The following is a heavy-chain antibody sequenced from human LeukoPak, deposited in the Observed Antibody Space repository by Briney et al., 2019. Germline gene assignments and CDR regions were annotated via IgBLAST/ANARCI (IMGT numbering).Heavy chain of an antibody. J-gene: IGHJ5*02. CDR3: ARCPRYYYDSSGSYGDWFDP. CDR1: GYTFTSYG. Sequence: ASVKVSCKASGYTFTSYGISWVRQAPGQGLEWMGWISAYNGNTNYAQKPQGRVTMTTDTSTSTAYMEPRSLRSDDTAVYYCARCPRYYYDSSGSYGDWFDPWGQGTLVTVSS. CDR2: ISAYNGNT. V-gene: IGHV1-18*01. D-gene: IGHD3-22*01.